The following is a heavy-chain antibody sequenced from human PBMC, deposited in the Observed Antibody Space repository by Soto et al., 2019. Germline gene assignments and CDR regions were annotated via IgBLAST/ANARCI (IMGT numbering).Heavy chain of an antibody. V-gene: IGHV4-38-2*02. Sequence: PSETLSLTCAVSGYYISSGYYWDWIRQAPGKGLEWIGSIYHTGSPYYNPSLKSRVTISVDTSKNQFSLKLNSVTAADTAVYYCARENYYALDYWGPGTLVTVSS. CDR2: IYHTGSP. CDR1: GYYISSGYY. J-gene: IGHJ4*02. CDR3: ARENYYALDY. D-gene: IGHD3-10*01.